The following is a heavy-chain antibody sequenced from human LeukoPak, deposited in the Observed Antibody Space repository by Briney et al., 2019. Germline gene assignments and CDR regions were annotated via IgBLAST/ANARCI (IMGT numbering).Heavy chain of an antibody. D-gene: IGHD3-10*01. J-gene: IGHJ4*02. CDR1: GYTFTGYY. CDR2: ISPNRGGT. Sequence: ASVKVSCKASGYTFTGYYVHWVRQAPGQGLEWMGWISPNRGGTNYAPKFQGRVTMASDTSINTAYMELGRLTSDDTAVYYCARDVLVGGSHKFDYWGQGTLVTVSS. CDR3: ARDVLVGGSHKFDY. V-gene: IGHV1-2*02.